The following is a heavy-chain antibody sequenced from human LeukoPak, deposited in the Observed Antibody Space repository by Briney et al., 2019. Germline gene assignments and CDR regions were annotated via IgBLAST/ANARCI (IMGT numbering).Heavy chain of an antibody. CDR1: GYSLTSYW. J-gene: IGHJ4*02. CDR3: ARHLHGAAGPYYFDY. CDR2: IYPGDSDT. Sequence: GESLKISCKGSGYSLTSYWIGWVRQMPGKGLEWRGIIYPGDSDTRYSPSFQGPVTISADKSISSAYLQWSSLKASDTAMYYCARHLHGAAGPYYFDYWGQGTLVTVSS. V-gene: IGHV5-51*01. D-gene: IGHD6-13*01.